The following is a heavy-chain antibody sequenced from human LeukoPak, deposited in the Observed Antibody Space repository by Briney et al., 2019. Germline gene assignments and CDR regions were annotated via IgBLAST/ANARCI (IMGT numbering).Heavy chain of an antibody. CDR2: IGTAGDT. CDR1: GFTFSSYD. D-gene: IGHD5-18*01. CDR3: ARAPTRGYSYGVTFDY. Sequence: GGSLRLSCAASGFTFSSYDMHWVRQATGKGLEWVSAIGTAGDTYYPGSVKGRFTISRENAKNSLYLQMNSLRAGDTAVYYCARAPTRGYSYGVTFDYWGQGTLVTVSS. V-gene: IGHV3-13*01. J-gene: IGHJ4*02.